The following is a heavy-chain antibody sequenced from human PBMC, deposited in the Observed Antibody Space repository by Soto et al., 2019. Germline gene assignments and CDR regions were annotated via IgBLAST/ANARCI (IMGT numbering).Heavy chain of an antibody. CDR1: GFNFPNYA. CDR3: TRAESPETAYFFDD. Sequence: EVQLVESGGGLVQPGRSLRLSCTTSGFNFPNYAMNWVRQAPGKGLEWVGLIRNQSYSATIEYAASVKGRFISSRDDSKSIANLQLSSLKTEDSAVYFCTRAESPETAYFFDDWGQGTQVTVSS. D-gene: IGHD5-18*01. CDR2: IRNQSYSATI. V-gene: IGHV3-49*04. J-gene: IGHJ4*02.